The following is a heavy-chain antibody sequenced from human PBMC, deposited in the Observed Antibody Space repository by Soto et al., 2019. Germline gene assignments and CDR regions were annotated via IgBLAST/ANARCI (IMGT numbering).Heavy chain of an antibody. D-gene: IGHD2-15*01. V-gene: IGHV4-30-4*01. CDR2: IYKSTTT. CDR3: ARGRYCLTGRCFPNWFDS. CDR1: GDSISTIEYF. J-gene: IGHJ5*01. Sequence: QVHLLESGPGLVKPSQTLSLTCSVSGDSISTIEYFWAWIRQPPGQAVDYIGYIYKSTTTYYNPSFESRVAISLDTSKSQFSLTVTSVTAADTAVYFCARGRYCLTGRCFPNWFDSRGQGTLVTVSS.